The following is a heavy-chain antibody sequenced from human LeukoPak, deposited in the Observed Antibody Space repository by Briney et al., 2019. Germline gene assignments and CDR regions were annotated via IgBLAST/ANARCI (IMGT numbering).Heavy chain of an antibody. J-gene: IGHJ3*02. D-gene: IGHD1-26*01. CDR1: GSSVSSGSYY. V-gene: IGHV4-61*01. CDR3: ARAGWEQHQRYAFDI. CDR2: IYYSGST. Sequence: PSETLSLTCTVSGSSVSSGSYYWSWIRQPPGKGLEWIGYIYYSGSTNYNPSLKSRVTISVDTSKNQFSLKLSSVTAADTAVYYCARAGWEQHQRYAFDIWGQGTMVTVSS.